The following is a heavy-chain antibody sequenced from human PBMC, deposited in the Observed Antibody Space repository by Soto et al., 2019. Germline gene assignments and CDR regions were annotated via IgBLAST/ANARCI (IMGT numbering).Heavy chain of an antibody. J-gene: IGHJ2*01. CDR3: TTDGGGKVVGLCWYFDL. CDR2: IKSKTDGGTA. Sequence: EVQLVESGGGLVQPGGSLRLSCAASGFTFSNDWLSWVRQAPGKGLEWVGGIKSKTDGGTADYVAPVKGRYTISRDHSKNTLYLQMNNLEAEHTAVYYCTTDGGGKVVGLCWYFDLWGRGTLVTVSS. CDR1: GFTFSNDW. D-gene: IGHD3-16*01. V-gene: IGHV3-15*01.